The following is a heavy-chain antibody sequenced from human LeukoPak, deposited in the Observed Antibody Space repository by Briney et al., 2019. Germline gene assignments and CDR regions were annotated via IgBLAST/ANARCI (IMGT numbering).Heavy chain of an antibody. CDR3: ARDPTTSQGSDAFDI. J-gene: IGHJ3*02. CDR1: GFTLSNYW. V-gene: IGHV3-7*01. D-gene: IGHD1-1*01. CDR2: IKPDGSEK. Sequence: GGSLRLSCAASGFTLSNYWMGWVRQAPGKGLEWVANIKPDGSEKYYVDSVKGRFTISRDNAKKSLTLQMGSLRAEDTAVYYCARDPTTSQGSDAFDIWGQGTRVTVSS.